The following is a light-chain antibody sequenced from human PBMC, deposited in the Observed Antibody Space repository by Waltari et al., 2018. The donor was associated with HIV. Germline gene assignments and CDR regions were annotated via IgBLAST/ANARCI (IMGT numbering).Light chain of an antibody. CDR1: QRISRY. CDR3: QQSYSPTFT. Sequence: DILMTQSPSSLSASVGDRVSITCRASQRISRYLNWYRQKPGAAPELLIYAASSLQRGVPSRFSGSGSGTDFTLTISALQPEDFATYYCQQSYSPTFTFGPGTKVDFK. V-gene: IGKV1-39*01. J-gene: IGKJ3*01. CDR2: AAS.